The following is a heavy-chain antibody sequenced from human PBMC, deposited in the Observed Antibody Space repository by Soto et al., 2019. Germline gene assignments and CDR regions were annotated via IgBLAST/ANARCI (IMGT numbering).Heavy chain of an antibody. CDR1: GFTFSSYA. Sequence: GSLRLSCAASGFTFSSYAMSWVRQAPGKGLEWVSAISGSGGSTYYADSVKGRFTISRDNSKNTLYLQMNSLRAEDTAVYYCAKAGDYGDYFDYWGQGTLVTVYS. CDR3: AKAGDYGDYFDY. J-gene: IGHJ4*02. CDR2: ISGSGGST. V-gene: IGHV3-23*01. D-gene: IGHD4-17*01.